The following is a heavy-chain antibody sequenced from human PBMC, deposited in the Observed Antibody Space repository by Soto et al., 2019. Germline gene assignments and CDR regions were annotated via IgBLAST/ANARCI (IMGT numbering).Heavy chain of an antibody. CDR2: IYNSGST. Sequence: QVQLQESGPGLVKASETLSLTCTVSAGSISRYYWGWIRQSPGKRLEWIGYIYNSGSTNYNPSLKSRLTMSVDTSNNQFSLNLSSVTAADTAVYYCARIIRTLAWDGVDVWGQGTRVTV. CDR3: ARIIRTLAWDGVDV. J-gene: IGHJ6*02. V-gene: IGHV4-59*01. D-gene: IGHD3-10*01. CDR1: AGSISRYY.